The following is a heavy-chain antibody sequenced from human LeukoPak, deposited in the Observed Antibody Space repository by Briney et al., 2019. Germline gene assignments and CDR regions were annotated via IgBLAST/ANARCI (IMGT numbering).Heavy chain of an antibody. CDR3: ARDQYDYVWGSYRAYTPDAFDI. V-gene: IGHV4-59*01. J-gene: IGHJ3*02. CDR2: IYYSGST. D-gene: IGHD3-16*02. Sequence: SETLSLTCTVSGGSISNYYWSWIRQPPGKGLEWIGYIYYSGSTNYNPSLKSRVTISVDTSKNQFSLKLSSVTAADTAVYYCARDQYDYVWGSYRAYTPDAFDIWGQGTMVTVSS. CDR1: GGSISNYY.